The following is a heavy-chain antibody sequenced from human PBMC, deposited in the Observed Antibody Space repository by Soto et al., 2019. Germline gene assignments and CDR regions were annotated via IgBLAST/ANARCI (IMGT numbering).Heavy chain of an antibody. D-gene: IGHD6-13*01. CDR2: INPDGGGT. Sequence: GASVKVSCKASGYTFTGYYIHWVRQAPVQGLEWMGWINPDGGGTNYAQKFQGWVTMTKDTSISTAYMELSRLGSHDMAVYYCAREKIAAAGPPFDYWGQGTLVTVSS. CDR3: AREKIAAAGPPFDY. CDR1: GYTFTGYY. V-gene: IGHV1-2*04. J-gene: IGHJ4*02.